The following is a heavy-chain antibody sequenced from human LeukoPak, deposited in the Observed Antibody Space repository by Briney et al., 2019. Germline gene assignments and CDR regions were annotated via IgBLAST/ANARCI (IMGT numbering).Heavy chain of an antibody. J-gene: IGHJ6*02. D-gene: IGHD3-22*01. CDR1: GFTFRSYG. Sequence: GGSLRLSCAASGFTFRSYGMHWARQAPGKGLKWGAVIGYDGSNKYYADSVKGRFTISRDNSKNTLHLQMNSLRAEDTAVYYCAKDKRYYDSSGSPYYYYGMDVWGQGTTVTVSS. CDR2: IGYDGSNK. CDR3: AKDKRYYDSSGSPYYYYGMDV. V-gene: IGHV3-33*03.